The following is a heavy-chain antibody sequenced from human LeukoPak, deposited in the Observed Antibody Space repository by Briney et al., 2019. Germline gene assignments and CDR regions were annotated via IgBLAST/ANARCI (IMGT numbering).Heavy chain of an antibody. CDR3: AKGHYYGSGSLDY. D-gene: IGHD3-10*01. Sequence: PGRSLRLSCAASGFTFSSYAMHWVRQAPGKGLEWVAVISYDGSNKYYADSVKGRFTISRDNSKSTLYVQMNSLRAEDTAVYYCAKGHYYGSGSLDYWGQGTLVTVSS. CDR2: ISYDGSNK. J-gene: IGHJ4*02. CDR1: GFTFSSYA. V-gene: IGHV3-30-3*01.